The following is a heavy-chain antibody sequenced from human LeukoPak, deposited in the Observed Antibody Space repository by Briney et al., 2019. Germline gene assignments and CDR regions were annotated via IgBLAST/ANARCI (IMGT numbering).Heavy chain of an antibody. V-gene: IGHV3-23*01. Sequence: GGSLRLSCAASGFTFSSYAMSWVRQAPGKGLEWVSAISGSGGSTYYADSVKGRFTISRDNSKNTLYLQMNSLRAEDTAVYYCARDYDILTGYPDYWGQGTLVTVSS. CDR2: ISGSGGST. D-gene: IGHD3-9*01. J-gene: IGHJ4*02. CDR1: GFTFSSYA. CDR3: ARDYDILTGYPDY.